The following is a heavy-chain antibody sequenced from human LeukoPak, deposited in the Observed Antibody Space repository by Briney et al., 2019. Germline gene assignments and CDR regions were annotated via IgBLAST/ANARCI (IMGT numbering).Heavy chain of an antibody. CDR2: ITPIFGTA. J-gene: IGHJ5*02. CDR1: GGTFSSYA. Sequence: SVKVSCKASGGTFSSYAISWVRQAPGQGLEWMGGITPIFGTANYAQKFQGRVTITADKSTSTAYMELSSLRSEDTAVYYCARDLWYSSSSRWFDPWGQGTLVTVSS. V-gene: IGHV1-69*06. D-gene: IGHD6-6*01. CDR3: ARDLWYSSSSRWFDP.